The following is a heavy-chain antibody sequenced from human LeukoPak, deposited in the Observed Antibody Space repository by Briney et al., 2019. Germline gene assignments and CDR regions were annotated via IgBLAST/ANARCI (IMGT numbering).Heavy chain of an antibody. Sequence: GALRLSCAASGFTFSSYSMNWVRQAPGKGLEWVSYISSSSSTIYYADSVKGRFTISRDNAKNSLYLQMNSLRAEDTAVYYCARGWGASAYYGSGSYYGDYWGQGTLVTVSS. D-gene: IGHD3-10*01. CDR3: ARGWGASAYYGSGSYYGDY. CDR2: ISSSSSTI. J-gene: IGHJ4*02. CDR1: GFTFSSYS. V-gene: IGHV3-48*04.